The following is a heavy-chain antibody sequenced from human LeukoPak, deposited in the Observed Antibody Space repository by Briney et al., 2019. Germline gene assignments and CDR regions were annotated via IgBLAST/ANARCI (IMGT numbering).Heavy chain of an antibody. CDR1: GFTFSSYA. V-gene: IGHV3-23*01. D-gene: IGHD6-13*01. Sequence: GESLKISCAACGFTFSSYAMSWVRQAPGKGLEWVSAISGSGGSTYYADSVKGRFTISRDNSKNTLYLQMNSLRAEDTAVYYCAKGRYSSSGYFDYWGQGTLVTLSS. CDR3: AKGRYSSSGYFDY. CDR2: ISGSGGST. J-gene: IGHJ4*02.